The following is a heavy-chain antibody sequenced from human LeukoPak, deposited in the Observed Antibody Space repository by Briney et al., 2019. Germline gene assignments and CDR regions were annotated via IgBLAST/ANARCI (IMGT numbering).Heavy chain of an antibody. Sequence: PSETLSLTCTVSGGSISSYCWSWIRQPPGKGLEWFGYIYYSGSTNYNPSLKSRVTISVDTSKNQFSLKLSSVTAADTAVYYCARLIFGVVNDAFDIWGQGTMVTVSS. CDR1: GGSISSYC. CDR3: ARLIFGVVNDAFDI. J-gene: IGHJ3*02. V-gene: IGHV4-59*08. D-gene: IGHD3-3*01. CDR2: IYYSGST.